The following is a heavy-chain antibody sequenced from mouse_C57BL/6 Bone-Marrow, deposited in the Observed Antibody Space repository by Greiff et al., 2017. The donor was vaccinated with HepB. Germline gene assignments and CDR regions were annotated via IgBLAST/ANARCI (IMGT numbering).Heavy chain of an antibody. CDR1: GFTFSSYA. CDR3: ARGPFRGFAY. CDR2: ISDGGSYT. Sequence: EVKLMESGGGLVKPGGSLKLSCAASGFTFSSYAMSWVRQTPEKRLEWVATISDGGSYTYYPDNVKGRFTISRDNAKNNLYLQMSHLKSEDTAMYYCARGPFRGFAYWGQGTLVTVSA. J-gene: IGHJ3*01. V-gene: IGHV5-4*03.